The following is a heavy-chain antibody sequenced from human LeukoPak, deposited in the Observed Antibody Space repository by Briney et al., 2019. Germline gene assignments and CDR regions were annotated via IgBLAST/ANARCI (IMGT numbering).Heavy chain of an antibody. CDR1: GYGFTNFW. D-gene: IGHD4-23*01. J-gene: IGHJ4*02. CDR2: IYPDDSDT. V-gene: IGHV5-51*01. Sequence: GEPLKISCKGSGYGFTNFWIAWVRHMPGTGPEGMGFIYPDDSDTRYSSSFQGQVTFSADKSINTAYLQWNALRASDSAIYYCARMTTVVSANPLAVPATDYFDSWGQGTLVTVSS. CDR3: ARMTTVVSANPLAVPATDYFDS.